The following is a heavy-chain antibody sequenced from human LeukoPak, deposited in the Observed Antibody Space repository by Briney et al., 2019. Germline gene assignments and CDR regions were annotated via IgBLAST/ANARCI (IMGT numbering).Heavy chain of an antibody. CDR2: ISYDGSNK. D-gene: IGHD3-22*01. Sequence: TGGSLRLSCAASGFTFSSYAMHWVRQAPGKGLEWVTVISYDGSNKYYADSVKGRFTISRDNPKNTLYLQMNSLRAEDTAVYYCARDRYYYDSSGYYSPPYWGQGTLVTVSS. CDR3: ARDRYYYDSSGYYSPPY. V-gene: IGHV3-30-3*01. CDR1: GFTFSSYA. J-gene: IGHJ4*02.